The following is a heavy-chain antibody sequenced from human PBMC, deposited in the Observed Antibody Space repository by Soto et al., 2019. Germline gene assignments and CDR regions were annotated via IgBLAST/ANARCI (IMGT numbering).Heavy chain of an antibody. V-gene: IGHV4-59*01. CDR2: IYYSGST. CDR3: ARDSTTVTGYFDF. D-gene: IGHD4-17*01. Sequence: ASENLSLPCTVSGGSLSRYYWSLIRQPPGKGLEWIGYIYYSGSTNYNPSLKSRVTISVDTSKNQFSLKLSSVTAADTAVYYFARDSTTVTGYFDFWGQGTLVIVSS. CDR1: GGSLSRYY. J-gene: IGHJ4*02.